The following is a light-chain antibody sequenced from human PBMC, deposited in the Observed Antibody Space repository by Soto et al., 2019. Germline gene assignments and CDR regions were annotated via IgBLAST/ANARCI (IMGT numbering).Light chain of an antibody. J-gene: IGLJ1*01. CDR2: DVS. CDR1: SSDVGGYNY. Sequence: QSVLAQPASGSGSAGQASSISCTGTSSDVGGYNYVSWYQQHPGKAPKLMIYDVSNRPSGVSNRFSGSKSGNTASLTISGLQAEDEADYYCSSYTSSSTYVFGTGTKVTVL. V-gene: IGLV2-14*01. CDR3: SSYTSSSTYV.